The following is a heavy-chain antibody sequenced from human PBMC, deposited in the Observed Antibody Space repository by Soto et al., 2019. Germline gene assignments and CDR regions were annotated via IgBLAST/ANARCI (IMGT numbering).Heavy chain of an antibody. CDR1: GFTFSSHV. CDR3: AKTSPYTSGWYGVGYYFDY. Sequence: GGSLRLSCAASGFTFSSHVMSWVRQAPGKGLEWVSTISGAGGSTYYPDSVKGRFTISRDNSKNTLFLQMNSLRAEDTALYYRAKTSPYTSGWYGVGYYFDYWGQGTLVTVSS. J-gene: IGHJ4*02. V-gene: IGHV3-23*01. D-gene: IGHD6-19*01. CDR2: ISGAGGST.